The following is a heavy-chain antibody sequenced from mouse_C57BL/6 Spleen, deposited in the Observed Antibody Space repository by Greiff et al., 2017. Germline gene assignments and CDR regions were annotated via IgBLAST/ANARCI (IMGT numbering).Heavy chain of an antibody. V-gene: IGHV1-55*01. CDR3: AKSNAVVSFDY. Sequence: VQLQQPGAELVKPGASVKMSCKASGYTFTSYWITWVKQRPGQGLEWIGDIYPGSGSTNYNEKFKSKATLTVDTSSRTAYMQLRSLTSEDSAGYLWAKSNAVVSFDYWGQGTTLTVSS. J-gene: IGHJ2*01. CDR1: GYTFTSYW. CDR2: IYPGSGST.